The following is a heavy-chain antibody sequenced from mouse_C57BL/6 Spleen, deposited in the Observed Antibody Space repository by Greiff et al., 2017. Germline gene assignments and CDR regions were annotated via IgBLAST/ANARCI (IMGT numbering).Heavy chain of an antibody. J-gene: IGHJ2*01. D-gene: IGHD1-1*01. Sequence: QVHVKQPGTELVKPGASVKLSCKASGYTFTSYWMHWVKQRPGQGLEWIGNINPSNGGTNYNEKFKSKATLTVDKSYSTASMQLSSLTSEYSAVYYCARSGFGSSLDYWGQGTTLTVSS. CDR1: GYTFTSYW. CDR3: ARSGFGSSLDY. CDR2: INPSNGGT. V-gene: IGHV1-53*01.